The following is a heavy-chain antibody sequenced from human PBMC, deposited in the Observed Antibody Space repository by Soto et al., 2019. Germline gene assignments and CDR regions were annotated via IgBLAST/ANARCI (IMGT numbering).Heavy chain of an antibody. Sequence: QLQLQESGSGRVKPSQTLSLTCAVSGGSISSVGYYWSWIRQPPGKGLEWIGYIYHSGSTYYNPSLKSRVTIPVDRSKNQFSLKLSSVTAADTAVYYCASDDGGGYCYNPDAFDIWGQGTMVTVSS. V-gene: IGHV4-30-2*01. CDR3: ASDDGGGYCYNPDAFDI. J-gene: IGHJ3*02. D-gene: IGHD2-21*02. CDR2: IYHSGST. CDR1: GGSISSVGYY.